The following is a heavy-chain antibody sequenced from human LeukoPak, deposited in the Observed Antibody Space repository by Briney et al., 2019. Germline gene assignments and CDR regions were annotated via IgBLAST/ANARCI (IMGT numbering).Heavy chain of an antibody. V-gene: IGHV4-39*01. D-gene: IGHD7-27*01. CDR3: ARLDWGSRGSGSFDI. CDR2: IYYSGNT. CDR1: GGSINTFNHY. J-gene: IGHJ4*02. Sequence: SETLSLTCTGSGGSINTFNHYGGWIRQPPGKGLEWIGSIYYSGNTYYDASLKSRVAMSVDTSKNQFSLKVRSVTAADTAVYFCARLDWGSRGSGSFDIWGQGTLVIVSS.